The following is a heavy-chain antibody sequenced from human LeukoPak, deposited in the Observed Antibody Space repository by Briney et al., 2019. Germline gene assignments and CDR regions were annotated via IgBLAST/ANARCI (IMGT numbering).Heavy chain of an antibody. CDR2: IKSKTDGGTT. V-gene: IGHV3-15*01. CDR1: GFTFSNAW. CDR3: TTMFVVVPAAMFDV. J-gene: IGHJ6*04. D-gene: IGHD2-2*01. Sequence: GGSLRLSCAASGFTFSNAWMSWVRQAPGKGLEWVGRIKSKTDGGTTDYAAPVKGRFTISRDDSKNTLYLQMNSLKTEDTAVYYCTTMFVVVPAAMFDVWGKGTTVTVSS.